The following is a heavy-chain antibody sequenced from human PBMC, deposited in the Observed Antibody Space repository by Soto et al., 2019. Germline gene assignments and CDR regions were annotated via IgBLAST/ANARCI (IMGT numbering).Heavy chain of an antibody. CDR3: ARGLRSSSGWFDP. V-gene: IGHV1-69*13. CDR1: GGTFSSYA. Sequence: SVKVSCKASGGTFSSYAISWVRQAPGQGLEWMGGIIPIFGTANYAQKFQGRVTITADGSTSTAYMELSSLRSEDTAVYYCARGLRSSSGWFDPWGQGTLVTVSS. CDR2: IIPIFGTA. D-gene: IGHD6-6*01. J-gene: IGHJ5*02.